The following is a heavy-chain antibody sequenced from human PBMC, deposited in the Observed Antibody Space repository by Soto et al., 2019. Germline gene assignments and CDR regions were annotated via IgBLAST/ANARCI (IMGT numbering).Heavy chain of an antibody. D-gene: IGHD2-15*01. V-gene: IGHV3-53*04. CDR1: GFTVSSNY. Sequence: EVQLVESGGGLVQPGGSLRLSCAASGFTVSSNYMSWVRQAPGKGLEWVSVIYSGGSTYYADSVKGRFTISRHNSKNTLYLQINSLRAEDTAVYYCARDRVGYCRGGSCSVAGYYYMDVWSKGTTVTVSS. CDR3: ARDRVGYCRGGSCSVAGYYYMDV. J-gene: IGHJ6*03. CDR2: IYSGGST.